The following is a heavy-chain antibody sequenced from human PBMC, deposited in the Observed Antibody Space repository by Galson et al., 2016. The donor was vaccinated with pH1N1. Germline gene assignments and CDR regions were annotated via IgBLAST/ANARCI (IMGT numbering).Heavy chain of an antibody. CDR2: IDWDDDK. D-gene: IGHD4-17*01. J-gene: IGHJ4*02. CDR3: ARIQYGDYVGYFDD. V-gene: IGHV2-70*18. CDR1: GGSISSVYSY. Sequence: TLSLTCTVSGGSISSVYSYWSWIRQPPGKALEWLALIDWDDDKYYSTSLQTRLTISKDTSKHQVVLTMTNMDPVDTATYYCARIQYGDYVGYFDDWGQGTLVTFS.